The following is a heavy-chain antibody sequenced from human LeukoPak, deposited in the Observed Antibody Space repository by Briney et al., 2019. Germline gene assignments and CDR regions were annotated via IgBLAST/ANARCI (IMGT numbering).Heavy chain of an antibody. CDR3: ARLPSLRITMVRGNMFDY. V-gene: IGHV4-39*07. J-gene: IGHJ4*02. D-gene: IGHD3-10*01. Sequence: SETLSLTCTVSGGSISSGSYYWNWIRQPPGKGLEWIGEINHSGSTNYNPSLKSRVTISVDTSKNQFSLKLSSVTAADTAVYYCARLPSLRITMVRGNMFDYWGQGTLVTVSS. CDR1: GGSISSGSYY. CDR2: INHSGST.